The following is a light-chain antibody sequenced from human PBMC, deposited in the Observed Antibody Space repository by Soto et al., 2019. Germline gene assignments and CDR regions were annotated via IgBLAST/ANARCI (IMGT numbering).Light chain of an antibody. J-gene: IGLJ1*01. CDR2: EVN. Sequence: QSALTQPPSASGSAGHSVTIPCTGTGIDDYDYNFVSWYQHHPGKVPKLIIFEVNKRPSGVPDRFSGSKSGTTASLTVSGLQADDEADYYCSSYASSSTLVFGTGTKLTVL. V-gene: IGLV2-8*01. CDR3: SSYASSSTLV. CDR1: GIDDYDYNF.